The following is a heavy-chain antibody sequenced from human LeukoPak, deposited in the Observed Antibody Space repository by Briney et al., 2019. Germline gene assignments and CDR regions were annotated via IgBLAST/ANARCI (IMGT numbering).Heavy chain of an antibody. Sequence: SETLSLTCSVSGASISGGTYYWGWIRQPPGKGLEWIGSIYYTGSTYDNPSLKCRVTISVDTSKNQFSLKLSSVTAADTAVYYCARGRNRGYSYGQRQYYFDYWGQGTLVTVSS. CDR1: GASISGGTYY. CDR3: ARGRNRGYSYGQRQYYFDY. D-gene: IGHD5-18*01. V-gene: IGHV4-39*01. J-gene: IGHJ4*02. CDR2: IYYTGST.